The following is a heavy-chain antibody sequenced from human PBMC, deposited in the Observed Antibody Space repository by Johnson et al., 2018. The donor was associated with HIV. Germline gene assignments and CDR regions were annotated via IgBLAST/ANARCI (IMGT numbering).Heavy chain of an antibody. CDR2: IYSGGST. CDR1: GFSVSRNH. V-gene: IGHV3-53*01. J-gene: IGHJ3*02. D-gene: IGHD5-12*01. Sequence: VQLVESGGGLIQPGGSLRLSCGASGFSVSRNHMNWVRQVPGKGLEWVSVIYSGGSTYYADSVKGRFPISTALSKNSLYLQMNSLGAGDTAVYYCEKDQHGPLVPTVMRDDAFDIWGQGTMVTVSS. CDR3: EKDQHGPLVPTVMRDDAFDI.